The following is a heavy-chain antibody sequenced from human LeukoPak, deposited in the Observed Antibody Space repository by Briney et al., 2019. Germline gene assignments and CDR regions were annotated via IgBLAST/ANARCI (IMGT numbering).Heavy chain of an antibody. D-gene: IGHD4-17*01. J-gene: IGHJ4*02. Sequence: GVSLRLSCAASGFTVSSNYINWVRQAPGKGLEWVSLIYGGTSADYADSVKGRFTISRDTSMNTVYLQMNSLRAEDTAVYYCARLNFGDDYWGQGTLVTVSS. CDR3: ARLNFGDDY. V-gene: IGHV3-66*01. CDR1: GFTVSSNY. CDR2: IYGGTSA.